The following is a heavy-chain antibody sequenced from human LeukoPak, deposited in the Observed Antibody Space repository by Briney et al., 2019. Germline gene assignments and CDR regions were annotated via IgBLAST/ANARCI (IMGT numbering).Heavy chain of an antibody. CDR3: ARLKDAVTIFDC. J-gene: IGHJ5*01. CDR1: GFTFSNYW. Sequence: PGGSLRLSCIASGFTFSNYWMSWVRQAPGKGLEWVASIKEDGSDKYYVDSVKGRFTISRDNTKNSLFVQMSSLRAEDTAVYYCARLKDAVTIFDCWGQGILVTVSP. CDR2: IKEDGSDK. V-gene: IGHV3-7*01. D-gene: IGHD4-17*01.